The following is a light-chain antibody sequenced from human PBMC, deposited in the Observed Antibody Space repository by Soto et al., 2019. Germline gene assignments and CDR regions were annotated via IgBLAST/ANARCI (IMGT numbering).Light chain of an antibody. Sequence: QSALTQPASVSGSPGQWLTFPAPETTGDIVGKNRVSWYQQPPGKAPKLIIYEVTDRPSGVSNRFSGSKSGNTASLTISGLQAEDEAEYYCSSYTNINTRACVFGTGTKLTVL. V-gene: IGLV2-14*01. J-gene: IGLJ1*01. CDR2: EVT. CDR1: TGDIVGKNR. CDR3: SSYTNINTRACV.